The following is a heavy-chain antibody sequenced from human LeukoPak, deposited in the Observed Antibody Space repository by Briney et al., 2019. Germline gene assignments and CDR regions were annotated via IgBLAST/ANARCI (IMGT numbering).Heavy chain of an antibody. D-gene: IGHD6-13*01. CDR1: GGSISSYY. J-gene: IGHJ5*02. V-gene: IGHV4-4*07. CDR3: ARGRGSSWYVWFDP. Sequence: PSETLSLTCTVSGGSISSYYWSWIRQPAGKGLEWIGRIYTSGSTNYNPSLKSRVTMSVDTSKNQFSLKLSSVTAADTAVYYCARGRGSSWYVWFDPWGQGTLVTVSS. CDR2: IYTSGST.